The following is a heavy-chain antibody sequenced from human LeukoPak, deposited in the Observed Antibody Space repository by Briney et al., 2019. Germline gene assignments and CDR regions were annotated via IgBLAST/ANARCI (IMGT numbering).Heavy chain of an antibody. Sequence: GASVKVSCKASGYTFTSYDINWVRQATGQGLEWMGRMNPNTGNTGYAQKFQGRVTITRDTSISTAYMELSSLRSEDTAVYYCARGRWAARPKYYYYMDVWGKGTTVTVSS. CDR1: GYTFTSYD. D-gene: IGHD6-6*01. CDR3: ARGRWAARPKYYYYMDV. V-gene: IGHV1-8*01. CDR2: MNPNTGNT. J-gene: IGHJ6*03.